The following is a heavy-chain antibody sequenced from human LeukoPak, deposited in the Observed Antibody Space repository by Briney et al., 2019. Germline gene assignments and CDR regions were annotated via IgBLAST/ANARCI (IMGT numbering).Heavy chain of an antibody. J-gene: IGHJ4*02. CDR1: GGSISSYY. CDR2: IYYSGST. D-gene: IGHD5-12*01. CDR3: ARAPRGGYSHGHYFDY. V-gene: IGHV4-59*12. Sequence: SETLSLTCTVSGGSISSYYWSWIRQPPGKGLEWIGYIYYSGSTNYNPSLKSRVTISIDTSKNQFSLKLSSVTAADTAVYYCARAPRGGYSHGHYFDYWGPGTLVTVSS.